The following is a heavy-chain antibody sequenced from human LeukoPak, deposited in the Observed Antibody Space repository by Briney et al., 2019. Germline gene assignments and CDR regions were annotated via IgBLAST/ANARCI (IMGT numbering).Heavy chain of an antibody. J-gene: IGHJ4*02. V-gene: IGHV4-39*07. D-gene: IGHD2/OR15-2a*01. CDR3: ARSPFNLYFDF. CDR2: IYYSGTT. CDR1: GVSLSDSDNY. Sequence: SETLSLTCTVSGVSLSDSDNYWAWARQPPGKALEWIGSIYYSGTTIYNSSLKSRVTVSIDTSKNHLFLKLTSVTAADTAVYFCARSPFNLYFDFWGQGTLVPVSS.